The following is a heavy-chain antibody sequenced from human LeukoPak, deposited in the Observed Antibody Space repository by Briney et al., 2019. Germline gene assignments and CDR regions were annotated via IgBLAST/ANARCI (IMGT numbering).Heavy chain of an antibody. J-gene: IGHJ4*02. CDR1: GFTFSSYG. D-gene: IGHD4-11*01. CDR3: AKVGLTVTTILDYFDY. CDR2: ISYDGSNK. Sequence: GGSLRLSCAASGFTFSSYGMHWVRQAPGKGLEWVAVISYDGSNKYYTDSVKGRFTISRDNSKNTLYLQMNSLRAEDTAVYYCAKVGLTVTTILDYFDYWGQGTLVTVSS. V-gene: IGHV3-30*18.